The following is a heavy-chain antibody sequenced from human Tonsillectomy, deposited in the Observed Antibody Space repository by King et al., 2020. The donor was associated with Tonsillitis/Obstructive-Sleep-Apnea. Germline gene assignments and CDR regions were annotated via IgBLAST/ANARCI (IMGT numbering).Heavy chain of an antibody. Sequence: HVQLQQWGAGLLKPSETLSLTCAVYGGSFSGYYWSWIRQHPGKGLEWIGEINHSGSTNYNPSLKSRVTISVDTSKNQFSLKLSSVTAADTAVYYCARGPYTAAMVRGVRAFDIWGQGTMVTVSS. D-gene: IGHD3-10*01. J-gene: IGHJ3*02. CDR1: GGSFSGYY. CDR3: ARGPYTAAMVRGVRAFDI. V-gene: IGHV4-34*01. CDR2: INHSGST.